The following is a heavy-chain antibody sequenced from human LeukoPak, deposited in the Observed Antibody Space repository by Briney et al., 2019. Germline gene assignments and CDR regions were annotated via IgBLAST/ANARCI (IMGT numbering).Heavy chain of an antibody. V-gene: IGHV1-69*04. CDR2: IIPILGIA. J-gene: IGHJ4*02. CDR3: ARENSSSWYAALDFDY. Sequence: ASVKVSCKASGGTFSSYAISWVRQAPGQGLEWMGRIIPILGIANYAQKFQGRVTITADKSTSTAYMELSSLRSEDTAVYYCARENSSSWYAALDFDYWGQGTLVTVSS. D-gene: IGHD6-13*01. CDR1: GGTFSSYA.